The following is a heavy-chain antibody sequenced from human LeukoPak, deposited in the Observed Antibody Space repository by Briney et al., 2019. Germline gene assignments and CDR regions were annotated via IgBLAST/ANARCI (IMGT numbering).Heavy chain of an antibody. V-gene: IGHV3-23*01. CDR1: GFTFSSYS. CDR3: AKESEIQLWLMGY. D-gene: IGHD5-18*01. Sequence: GGSLRLSCAASGFTFSSYSMNWVRQAPGKGLEWVSAISNSGVSTYYADSVKGRFTISRDNSKNTLYLQMNSLRAEDTAVYYCAKESEIQLWLMGYWGQGTLVTVSS. CDR2: ISNSGVST. J-gene: IGHJ4*02.